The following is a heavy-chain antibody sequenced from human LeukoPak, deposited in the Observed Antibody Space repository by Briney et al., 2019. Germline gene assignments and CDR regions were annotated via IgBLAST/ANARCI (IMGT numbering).Heavy chain of an antibody. D-gene: IGHD5-24*01. J-gene: IGHJ4*02. V-gene: IGHV3-30-3*01. CDR1: GFTFSSYA. Sequence: GGSLRLSCAASGFTFSSYAMHWVRQAPGKGLEWVAVISYDGSNKYYADSVKGRFTISRDNSKNTLYLQMNSLRAEDTAVYYCGGEDGYNSGYWGQGTLVTVSS. CDR2: ISYDGSNK. CDR3: GGEDGYNSGY.